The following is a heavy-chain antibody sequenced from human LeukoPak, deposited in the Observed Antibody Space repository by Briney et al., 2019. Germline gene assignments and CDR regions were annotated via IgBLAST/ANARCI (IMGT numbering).Heavy chain of an antibody. D-gene: IGHD3-10*01. CDR1: GFTFSSYG. CDR2: IWYDGSNK. CDR3: AKGSSAGRPYYFDY. Sequence: GSLRLSCAASGFTFSSYGMHWVRQAPGKGLEWVAVIWYDGSNKYYADSVKGRFTISRDNSKNTLYLQMNSLRAEDTAMYYCAKGSSAGRPYYFDYWGQGTLVTVSS. V-gene: IGHV3-33*06. J-gene: IGHJ4*02.